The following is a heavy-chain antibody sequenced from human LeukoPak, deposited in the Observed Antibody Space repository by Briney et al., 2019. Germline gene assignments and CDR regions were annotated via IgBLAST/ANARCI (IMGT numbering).Heavy chain of an antibody. CDR1: GGSISSYY. CDR2: IYYSGGT. J-gene: IGHJ6*03. V-gene: IGHV4-59*01. CDR3: ARVVPAAQDPYSYYMDV. Sequence: SETLSLTCTVSGGSISSYYWSWIRQPPGKGLEWIGYIYYSGGTNYNPSLKSRVTISVDTSKNQFSLKLSSVTAADTAVYYCARVVPAAQDPYSYYMDVWGKGTTVTVSS. D-gene: IGHD2-2*01.